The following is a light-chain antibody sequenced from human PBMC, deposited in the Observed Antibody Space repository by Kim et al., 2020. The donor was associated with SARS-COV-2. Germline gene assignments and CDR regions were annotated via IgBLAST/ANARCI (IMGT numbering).Light chain of an antibody. CDR1: RNNVGDQG. CDR3: TAWDRNLDACV. J-gene: IGLJ3*02. CDR2: RNN. V-gene: IGLV10-54*01. Sequence: QTATLTCPGSRNNVGDQGAAWLQQHQGHPPNLLSHRNNNRPSGISERLSATRSGNTASLTITGLQPEDEADYYCTAWDRNLDACVFRGGPHLAVL.